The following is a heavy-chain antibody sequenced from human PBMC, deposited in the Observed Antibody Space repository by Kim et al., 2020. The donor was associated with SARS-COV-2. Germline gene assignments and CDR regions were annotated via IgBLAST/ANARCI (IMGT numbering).Heavy chain of an antibody. D-gene: IGHD2-2*02. CDR2: VYWDDDK. Sequence: SGPTLVNPTQTLTLTCTFSGFSLKTSGLGVGWIRQPPGKPLEWLALVYWDDDKRYNPFLRSRLTITKGPSEVVLTITNVDPEDTATYFCAHKAYIKLANPFDVWGQGTMVTVSP. V-gene: IGHV2-5*02. CDR3: AHKAYIKLANPFDV. CDR1: GFSLKTSGLG. J-gene: IGHJ3*01.